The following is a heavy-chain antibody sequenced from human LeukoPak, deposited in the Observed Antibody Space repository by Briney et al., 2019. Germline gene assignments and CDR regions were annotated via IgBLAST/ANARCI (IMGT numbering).Heavy chain of an antibody. D-gene: IGHD3-22*01. CDR3: ARQNYYDSSGYAFDAFDI. CDR1: GGSFSGYY. Sequence: PSETLSLTCAVYGGSFSGYYWSWIRQPPGKGLEWIGEINHSGSTNYNPSLKSRVNISVDTSKNQFSLKLSSVTAAATAVYYCARQNYYDSSGYAFDAFDIWGQGTMVTVSS. J-gene: IGHJ3*02. V-gene: IGHV4-34*01. CDR2: INHSGST.